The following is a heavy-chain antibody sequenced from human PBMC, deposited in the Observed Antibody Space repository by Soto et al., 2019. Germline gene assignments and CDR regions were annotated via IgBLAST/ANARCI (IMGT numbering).Heavy chain of an antibody. D-gene: IGHD1-26*01. V-gene: IGHV4-31*03. CDR1: GGSINSGGYY. CDR2: IYYSGST. CDR3: ARASYSGSYYVPIY. Sequence: QVQLQESGPGLVKPSQTLSLTCTVSGGSINSGGYYWSWIRQHPGKGLEWFGYIYYSGSTYYNPSLKSRVTISVDTSKNQFSLEMSSVTAADTAVYFCARASYSGSYYVPIYWGQGTLVTVSS. J-gene: IGHJ4*02.